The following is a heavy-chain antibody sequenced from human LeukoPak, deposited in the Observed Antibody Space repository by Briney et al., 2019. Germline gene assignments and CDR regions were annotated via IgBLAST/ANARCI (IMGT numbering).Heavy chain of an antibody. CDR1: GFTFSTYA. V-gene: IGHV3-23*01. CDR3: AKLPYYYDSSGYRDFDY. J-gene: IGHJ4*02. D-gene: IGHD3-22*01. CDR2: ISGSGGST. Sequence: GGSLRLSSAASGFTFSTYAMSWVRQAPGKGLEWVSAISGSGGSTYYADSVKGRFTISRDNSKNTLYLQMNSLRAEDTAVYYCAKLPYYYDSSGYRDFDYWGQGTLVTVSS.